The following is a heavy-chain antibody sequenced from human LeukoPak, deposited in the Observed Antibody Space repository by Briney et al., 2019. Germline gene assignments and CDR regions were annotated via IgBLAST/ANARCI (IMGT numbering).Heavy chain of an antibody. Sequence: PGGSLRLSCTASGFTFGDYAMSWFRQAPGKGLEWVGFIRSKAYGGTTEYAASVKGRFTISRDDSKSIAYLQMNSQKTEDTAVYYCTRDGSSEAGWTTGTTSSDDYWGQGTLVTVSS. CDR3: TRDGSSEAGWTTGTTSSDDY. CDR2: IRSKAYGGTT. D-gene: IGHD1-1*01. CDR1: GFTFGDYA. V-gene: IGHV3-49*03. J-gene: IGHJ4*02.